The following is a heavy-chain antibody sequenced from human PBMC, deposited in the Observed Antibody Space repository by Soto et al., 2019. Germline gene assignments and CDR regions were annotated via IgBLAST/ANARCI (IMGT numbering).Heavy chain of an antibody. CDR3: ARDRRDVYNFDY. V-gene: IGHV3-21*01. D-gene: IGHD1-1*01. Sequence: EVQLVESGGGLVKPGGSLRLSCAASGFTFSSYSMNWVRQAQGKGLEWVSSISSSSSYIYYADSVKGRFTISRDNAKNSLYLQMNSLRAEDTAVYYCARDRRDVYNFDYWGQGTLVTVSS. CDR2: ISSSSSYI. J-gene: IGHJ4*02. CDR1: GFTFSSYS.